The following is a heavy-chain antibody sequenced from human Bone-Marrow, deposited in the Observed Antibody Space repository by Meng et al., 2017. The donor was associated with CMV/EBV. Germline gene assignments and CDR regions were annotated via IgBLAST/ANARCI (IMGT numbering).Heavy chain of an antibody. CDR2: INPNSGGT. Sequence: YYMHWVRQAPGQGLEWMGWINPNSGGTNYAQKFQGRVTMTRDTSISTAYMELSRLRSDDTAVYYCARDRHCSSTSCYTEISWHNWFDPWGQGTLVTVSS. D-gene: IGHD2-2*02. V-gene: IGHV1-2*02. CDR1: YY. J-gene: IGHJ5*02. CDR3: ARDRHCSSTSCYTEISWHNWFDP.